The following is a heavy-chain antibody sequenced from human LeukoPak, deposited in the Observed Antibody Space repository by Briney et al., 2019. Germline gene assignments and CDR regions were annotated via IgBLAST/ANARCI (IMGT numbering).Heavy chain of an antibody. D-gene: IGHD3-10*01. V-gene: IGHV4-59*01. CDR3: ARDRGSQGHSIDY. CDR2: IYYSGST. Sequence: SETLSLTCTVSGGSISSYYWSWIRQRPGKGLEWIGYIYYSGSTNYNPSLKSRVTISVDTSKNQFSLKLSSVTAADTAVYYCARDRGSQGHSIDYWGQGTLVTVSS. J-gene: IGHJ4*02. CDR1: GGSISSYY.